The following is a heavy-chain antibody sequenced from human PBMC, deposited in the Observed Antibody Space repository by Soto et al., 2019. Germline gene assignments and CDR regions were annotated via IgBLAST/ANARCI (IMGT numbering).Heavy chain of an antibody. V-gene: IGHV3-30-3*01. CDR2: ISYDGSNK. D-gene: IGHD5-12*01. CDR3: ARDLGDGYNYDYYYYGMDV. J-gene: IGHJ6*02. CDR1: GFTFSSYA. Sequence: QVQLVESGGGVVQPGRSLRLSCAASGFTFSSYAMHWVRQAPGKGLEWVAVISYDGSNKYYADSVKGRFTISRDNSKNTLYLQMNSLRADDTAVYYCARDLGDGYNYDYYYYGMDVWGQGTTVTVSS.